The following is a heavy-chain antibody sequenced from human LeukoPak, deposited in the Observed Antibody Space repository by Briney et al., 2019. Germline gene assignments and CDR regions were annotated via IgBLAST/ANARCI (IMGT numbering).Heavy chain of an antibody. CDR1: GFTFSSDA. CDR2: ISGSGGST. CDR3: ANQGLLESVYY. Sequence: GGSLRLSCAASGFTFSSDAMSWVRQAPGKGLEWVSAISGSGGSTYYADSVKGRFTISRDNSKNTLYLQMNSLRAEDTAVCYCANQGLLESVYYWGQGTLFTLSP. V-gene: IGHV3-23*01. D-gene: IGHD1-1*01. J-gene: IGHJ4*02.